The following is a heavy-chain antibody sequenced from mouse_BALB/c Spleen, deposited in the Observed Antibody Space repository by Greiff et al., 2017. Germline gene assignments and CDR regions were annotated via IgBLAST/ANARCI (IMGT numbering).Heavy chain of an antibody. CDR1: GFNIKDTY. Sequence: EVQLQESGAELVKPGASVKLSCTASGFNIKDTYMHWVKQRPEQGLEWIGRIDPANGNTKYDPKFQGKATITADTSSNTAYLQLSSLTSEDTAVYYCAALYGYGGAYWGQWTLVTVSA. D-gene: IGHD2-2*01. CDR3: AALYGYGGAY. V-gene: IGHV14-3*02. J-gene: IGHJ3*01. CDR2: IDPANGNT.